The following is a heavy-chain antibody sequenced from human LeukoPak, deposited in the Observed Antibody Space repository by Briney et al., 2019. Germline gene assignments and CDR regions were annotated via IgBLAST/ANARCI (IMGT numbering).Heavy chain of an antibody. V-gene: IGHV4-59*12. CDR3: ARRASLWFGEFLDY. D-gene: IGHD3-10*01. CDR1: GGSISSYY. CDR2: IYYSGST. Sequence: SETLSLTCTVSGGSISSYYWSWIRQPPGKGLEWIGYIYYSGSTNYNPSLKSRVTISVDTSKNQFSPKLSSVTAADTAVYYCARRASLWFGEFLDYWGQGTLVTVSS. J-gene: IGHJ4*02.